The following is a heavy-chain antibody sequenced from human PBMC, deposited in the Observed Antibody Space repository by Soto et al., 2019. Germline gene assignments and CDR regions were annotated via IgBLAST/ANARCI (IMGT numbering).Heavy chain of an antibody. J-gene: IGHJ4*02. V-gene: IGHV2-5*02. CDR3: ARKGSGDYALDY. Sequence: QITLKESGPTLVKPTQTLTLTCTLSGFSLSTSGVGVSWIRQSPGKALEWLAVIYWDDVKHYSPSLERRLTITKDTSESEVVISMTNMDPVDTATYYCARKGSGDYALDYWGQGILVTVSS. CDR1: GFSLSTSGVG. D-gene: IGHD4-17*01. CDR2: IYWDDVK.